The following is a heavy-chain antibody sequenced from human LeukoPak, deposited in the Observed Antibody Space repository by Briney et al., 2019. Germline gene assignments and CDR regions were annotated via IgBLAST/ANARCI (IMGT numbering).Heavy chain of an antibody. J-gene: IGHJ4*02. D-gene: IGHD5-12*01. CDR3: AKVGGTWISPKPASFDY. V-gene: IGHV3-23*01. CDR2: ISGSGGST. CDR1: GFTFSSYA. Sequence: GGSLRLSCAASGFTFSSYAMSWVRQAPGKGLEWVSAISGSGGSTYYADSVKGRFTISRENSKNTLYLQMNSLRAEDTAVYYCAKVGGTWISPKPASFDYWGQGTLVTVSS.